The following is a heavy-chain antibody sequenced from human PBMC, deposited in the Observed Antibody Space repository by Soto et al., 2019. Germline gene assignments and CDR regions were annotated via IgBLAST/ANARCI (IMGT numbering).Heavy chain of an antibody. J-gene: IGHJ4*02. D-gene: IGHD2-21*02. V-gene: IGHV3-23*01. CDR3: AFKGTAHPYY. CDR2: ISGSGDTT. Sequence: GGSLRLSCAVSGFTFAAYAMSWVRQAPGKGLEWVSSISGSGDTTYYADSVNGRFTISRDNSQRTLSLQMNSLRAEETALYYCAFKGTAHPYYWGRGTLVTVSS. CDR1: GFTFAAYA.